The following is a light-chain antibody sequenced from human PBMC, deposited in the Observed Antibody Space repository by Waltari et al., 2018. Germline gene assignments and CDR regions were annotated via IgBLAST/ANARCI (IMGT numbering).Light chain of an antibody. CDR2: DAV. J-gene: IGKJ4*01. V-gene: IGKV3-11*01. CDR3: QQRRDWPLT. Sequence: EIVLTQSPATLSLSPGERASLSCRASQSVSRDLAWYQQKPGQAPRVLIFDAVIRATGTPARFSGSGSGTDFTLTISSLEPEDFAVYYCQQRRDWPLTFGGGTKVEIK. CDR1: QSVSRD.